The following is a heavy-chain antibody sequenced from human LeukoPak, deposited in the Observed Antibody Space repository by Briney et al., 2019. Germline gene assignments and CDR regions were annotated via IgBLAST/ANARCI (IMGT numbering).Heavy chain of an antibody. CDR2: INHSGST. Sequence: SETLSLTCAVYGGSFSGYYWSWIRQPPGKGLEWIGEINHSGSTNYNPSLKSRVTTSVDTSKNQFSLKLSSVTAADTAVYYCARGYYDILTGYYPFDYWGQGTLVTVSS. CDR1: GGSFSGYY. D-gene: IGHD3-9*01. V-gene: IGHV4-34*01. CDR3: ARGYYDILTGYYPFDY. J-gene: IGHJ4*02.